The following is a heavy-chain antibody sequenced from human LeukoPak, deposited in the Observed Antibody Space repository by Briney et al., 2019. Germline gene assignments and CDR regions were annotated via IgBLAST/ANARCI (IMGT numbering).Heavy chain of an antibody. J-gene: IGHJ4*02. V-gene: IGHV5-51*01. D-gene: IGHD2-2*01. CDR1: GYSFTSYW. CDR3: ARQSFTSISCYDY. CDR2: IYPGDSDT. Sequence: GESLKISCTGSGYSFTSYWIGWVRQMPGKGLEWMGIIYPGDSDTRYSPSFQGQVTISADKSINTAYLQWGSLKASDTALYYCARQSFTSISCYDYWGQGTLVTVSS.